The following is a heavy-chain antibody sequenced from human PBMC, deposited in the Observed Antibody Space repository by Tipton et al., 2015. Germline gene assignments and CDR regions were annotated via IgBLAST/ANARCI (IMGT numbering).Heavy chain of an antibody. J-gene: IGHJ4*02. CDR3: VKDGYYYDSGGYSPLDY. CDR2: ISDSGGST. CDR1: GFTFSSYA. V-gene: IGHV3-23*01. D-gene: IGHD3-22*01. Sequence: SLRLSCAASGFTFSSYAMNWVRQAPGKGLEWVSLISDSGGSTYYADSVRGRFTISRDNSKNTLYLQMSSLRAEDTAVYYCVKDGYYYDSGGYSPLDYWGQGTLVTVSS.